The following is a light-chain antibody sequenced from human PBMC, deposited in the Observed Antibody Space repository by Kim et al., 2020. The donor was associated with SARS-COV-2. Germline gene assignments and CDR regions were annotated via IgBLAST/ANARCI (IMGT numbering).Light chain of an antibody. Sequence: SYELTQPPSVSVSPGQTATITCSGNNLGNRFVHWYQRRPGQSPVLVIYQDDKRPSGIPERFFGTNSGNTATLTISGTEAVDEADYYCQAWDTKIVIFGGGTQLTVL. CDR2: QDD. CDR3: QAWDTKIVI. CDR1: NLGNRF. J-gene: IGLJ2*01. V-gene: IGLV3-1*01.